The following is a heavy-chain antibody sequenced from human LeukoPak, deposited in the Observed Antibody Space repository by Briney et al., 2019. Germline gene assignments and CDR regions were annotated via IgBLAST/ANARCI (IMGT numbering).Heavy chain of an antibody. CDR3: ATDTYYDFWSGYGDAFDI. CDR2: ISSSGSTI. CDR1: GFTFSDYY. Sequence: GGSLTLSCAASGFTFSDYYMSWLRQAPGKGLEWVSYISSSGSTIYYADSVKGRFTISRDNAKNSLYLQMNSLRAEDTAVYYCATDTYYDFWSGYGDAFDIWGQGTMVTVSS. D-gene: IGHD3-3*01. J-gene: IGHJ3*02. V-gene: IGHV3-11*04.